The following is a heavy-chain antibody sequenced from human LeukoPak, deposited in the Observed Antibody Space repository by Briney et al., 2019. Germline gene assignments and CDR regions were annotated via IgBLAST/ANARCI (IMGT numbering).Heavy chain of an antibody. D-gene: IGHD6-13*01. CDR1: GFTFSGFW. Sequence: HPGGSLRLSCAVSGFTFSGFWMSWSRQAPGKGLEWVASINSDGSEGYYADVVKGRFTISRDNAKNSLYLQINSLRAEDTAVYYCARDSGWWRFDFWGQGTLVTVSS. CDR2: INSDGSEG. V-gene: IGHV3-7*03. J-gene: IGHJ4*02. CDR3: ARDSGWWRFDF.